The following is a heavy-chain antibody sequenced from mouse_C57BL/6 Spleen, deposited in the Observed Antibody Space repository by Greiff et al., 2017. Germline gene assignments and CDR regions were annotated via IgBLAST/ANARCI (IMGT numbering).Heavy chain of an antibody. Sequence: VQLQQPGAELVTPGASVKVSCKASGYTFTSYWMHWVKQRPGQGLEWIGRIHPSDSDTNYNQTFKGKATLTVDKYSSTAYMQLSSRTSEDSAVYYCAIYGNYEDYAMDYWGQGTSGTVSS. J-gene: IGHJ4*01. CDR3: AIYGNYEDYAMDY. CDR1: GYTFTSYW. V-gene: IGHV1-74*01. CDR2: IHPSDSDT. D-gene: IGHD2-1*01.